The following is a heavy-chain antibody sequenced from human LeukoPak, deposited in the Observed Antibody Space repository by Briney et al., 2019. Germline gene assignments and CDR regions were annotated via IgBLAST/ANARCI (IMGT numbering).Heavy chain of an antibody. J-gene: IGHJ4*02. Sequence: SGGSLRLSCAASGFTFSSYAMSWVRQAPGKGLEWVSAISGSGGSTYYADSVKGRFTISRDNSKNTLYLQMNSLRAEDTAVYCCAKDVGGATPYDYWGQGPWSPSPQ. CDR3: AKDVGGATPYDY. V-gene: IGHV3-23*01. CDR2: ISGSGGST. D-gene: IGHD1-26*01. CDR1: GFTFSSYA.